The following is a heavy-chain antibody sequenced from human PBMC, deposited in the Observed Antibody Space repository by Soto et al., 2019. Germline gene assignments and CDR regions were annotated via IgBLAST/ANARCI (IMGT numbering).Heavy chain of an antibody. CDR2: IDYNGVT. CDR1: GGSIYRSGYY. V-gene: IGHV4-39*01. CDR3: GKVLVGATGHTDSDS. J-gene: IGHJ4*02. D-gene: IGHD2-15*01. Sequence: SETLSLTCTVSGGSIYRSGYYWGWIRQPPGRGLEWIGNIDYNGVTYSNPSLKSRVTISRDTSKNQLSLKLTSVTAADTALYYCGKVLVGATGHTDSDSWGPGTLVTSPQ.